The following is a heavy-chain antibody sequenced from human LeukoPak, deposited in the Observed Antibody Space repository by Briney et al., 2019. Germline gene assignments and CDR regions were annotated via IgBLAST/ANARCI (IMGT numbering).Heavy chain of an antibody. V-gene: IGHV3-23*01. CDR3: ARGYSNYGYAFDI. J-gene: IGHJ3*02. Sequence: GGSLRLSCAASEFTFSSYSMSWVRQAPGKGLEWVSAISGSGGSTYYADSVKGRFTISRDNSKNTLYLQMNSLRAEDTAVYYCARGYSNYGYAFDIWGQGTMVTVSS. D-gene: IGHD4-11*01. CDR1: EFTFSSYS. CDR2: ISGSGGST.